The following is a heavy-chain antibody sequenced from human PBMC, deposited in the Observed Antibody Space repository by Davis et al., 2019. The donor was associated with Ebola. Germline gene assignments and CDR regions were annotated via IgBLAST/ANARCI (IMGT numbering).Heavy chain of an antibody. Sequence: GESLKISCAASGFTFSRYGMHWVRQAPGKGLEWVAVIWYDGCNKYYGDSVKGRFTISRDNSKNTLYLQMNSLRAEDTAVYYCARWGRYDFWSGYHTDFDYWGQGTLVTVSS. CDR2: IWYDGCNK. J-gene: IGHJ4*02. CDR3: ARWGRYDFWSGYHTDFDY. D-gene: IGHD3-3*01. CDR1: GFTFSRYG. V-gene: IGHV3-33*01.